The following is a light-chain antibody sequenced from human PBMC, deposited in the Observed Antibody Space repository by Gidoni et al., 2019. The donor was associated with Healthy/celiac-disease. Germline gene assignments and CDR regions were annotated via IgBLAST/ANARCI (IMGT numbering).Light chain of an antibody. CDR3: QQYNNWPPCS. CDR1: QSVSSN. CDR2: GAS. J-gene: IGKJ2*04. Sequence: ELVMTQSPATLSVSPGERATLSCRASQSVSSNLAWYQQNPGQAPRLLIYGASTRATGIPARFSGSGSWTEFTLTISSLQSEDFAVYYCQQYNNWPPCSFGQGTKLEIK. V-gene: IGKV3-15*01.